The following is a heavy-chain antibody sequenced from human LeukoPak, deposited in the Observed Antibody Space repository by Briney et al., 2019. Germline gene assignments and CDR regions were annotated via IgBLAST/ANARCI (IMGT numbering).Heavy chain of an antibody. J-gene: IGHJ6*02. V-gene: IGHV3-48*03. Sequence: PGGSLRLSCAASGFTFSSYEMNWVRQAPGKGLEWVSYISSSGSTIYYADSVKGRFTISRDNAKNSLYLQMNSLGAEDTAVYYCARDGAVRGVNYYYYGMDVWGQGTTVTVSS. CDR1: GFTFSSYE. CDR2: ISSSGSTI. CDR3: ARDGAVRGVNYYYYGMDV. D-gene: IGHD3-10*01.